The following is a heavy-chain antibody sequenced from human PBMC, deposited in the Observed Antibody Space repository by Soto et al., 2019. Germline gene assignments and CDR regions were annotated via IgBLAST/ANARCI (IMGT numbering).Heavy chain of an antibody. CDR2: TYYRSKWYN. CDR3: ASGRQWLISAYYFDY. CDR1: GDSVSSNSAA. V-gene: IGHV6-1*01. J-gene: IGHJ4*02. Sequence: SQTLSLTCAISGDSVSSNSAAWNWIRQSPSRGLEWLGRTYYRSKWYNDYAVSVKSRITINPDTSKKQFSLQLNSVTPEDTAVYYCASGRQWLISAYYFDYWGQGTLVTVAA. D-gene: IGHD6-19*01.